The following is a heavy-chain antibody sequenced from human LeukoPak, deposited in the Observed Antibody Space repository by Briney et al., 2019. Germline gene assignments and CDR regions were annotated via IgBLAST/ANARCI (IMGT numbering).Heavy chain of an antibody. Sequence: GASLRLSCAASGFTFSNAWMSWVRQAPGKGLEWVGRIKSKTDGGTTDYAAPVKGRFTISRDDSKNTLYLQMNSLKTEDTAVYYCTTDSQGYCSGGSCFSYYYYGMDVWGKGTTVTVSS. V-gene: IGHV3-15*01. CDR1: GFTFSNAW. D-gene: IGHD2-15*01. J-gene: IGHJ6*04. CDR2: IKSKTDGGTT. CDR3: TTDSQGYCSGGSCFSYYYYGMDV.